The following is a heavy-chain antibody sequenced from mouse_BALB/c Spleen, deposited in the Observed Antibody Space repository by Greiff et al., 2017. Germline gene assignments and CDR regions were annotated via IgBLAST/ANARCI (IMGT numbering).Heavy chain of an antibody. CDR2: ISSGGST. J-gene: IGHJ3*01. CDR1: GFTFSSFG. V-gene: IGHV5-6-5*01. D-gene: IGHD2-2*01. CDR3: AREKDGYDGFAY. Sequence: EVKLVESGGGLVQPGGSRKLSCAASGFTFSSFGMHWVRQAPEKRLEWVASISSGGSTYYPDSVKGRFTISRDNARNILYLQMSSLRSEDTAMYYCAREKDGYDGFAYWGQGTLVTVSA.